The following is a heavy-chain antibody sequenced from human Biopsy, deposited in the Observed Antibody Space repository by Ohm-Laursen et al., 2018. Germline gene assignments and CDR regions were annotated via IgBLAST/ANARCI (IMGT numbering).Heavy chain of an antibody. CDR1: GFSFSSYW. D-gene: IGHD1-1*01. Sequence: SLRLSCAASGFSFSSYWMHWVRQGPGKGLVWVSRINIDGSTTRYADSVKGRFTISRDNAKNTLYLQMNSLGVEDSAVYYCARDISYIPNWRAFDMWGQGTMVTV. J-gene: IGHJ3*02. V-gene: IGHV3-74*01. CDR2: INIDGSTT. CDR3: ARDISYIPNWRAFDM.